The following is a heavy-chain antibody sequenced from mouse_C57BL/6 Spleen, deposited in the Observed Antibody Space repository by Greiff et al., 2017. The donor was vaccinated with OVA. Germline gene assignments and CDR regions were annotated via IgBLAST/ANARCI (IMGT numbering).Heavy chain of an antibody. V-gene: IGHV1-26*01. D-gene: IGHD2-5*01. CDR1: GYTFTDYY. J-gene: IGHJ1*03. Sequence: EVQLQQSGPELVKPGASVKISCKASGYTFTDYYMNWVKQSHGKSLEWIGDINPNNGGTSYNQKFKGKATLTVDKSSSTAYMELRSLTSEDSAVYYCARDYSNYRWYFDVWGTGTTVTVSS. CDR2: INPNNGGT. CDR3: ARDYSNYRWYFDV.